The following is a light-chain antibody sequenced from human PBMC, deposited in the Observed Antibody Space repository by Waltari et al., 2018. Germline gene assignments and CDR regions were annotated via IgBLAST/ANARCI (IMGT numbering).Light chain of an antibody. CDR3: LQYNTSPWT. CDR1: QTINNW. V-gene: IGKV1-17*02. CDR2: KTS. Sequence: DIRMTQSPSSLSASVGDTVTITCRASQTINNWLDWYQQRPGKAPKFLIYKTSTLQSGVPARFSGGGSVTEFSLTISNLQPEDFATYYCLQYNTSPWTFGQGTKVEIK. J-gene: IGKJ1*01.